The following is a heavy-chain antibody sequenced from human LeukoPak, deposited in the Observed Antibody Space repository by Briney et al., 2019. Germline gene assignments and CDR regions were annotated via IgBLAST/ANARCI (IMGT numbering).Heavy chain of an antibody. CDR2: IIPIFGTA. Sequence: SVKVSCKASGGTFSSYAISWVRQAPGQGLEWMGGIIPIFGTANYAQKFQGGVTITADKSTSTAYMELSSLRSEDTAVYYCARGHSYYGSGSPDDWGQGTLVTVSS. V-gene: IGHV1-69*06. CDR3: ARGHSYYGSGSPDD. CDR1: GGTFSSYA. J-gene: IGHJ4*02. D-gene: IGHD3-10*01.